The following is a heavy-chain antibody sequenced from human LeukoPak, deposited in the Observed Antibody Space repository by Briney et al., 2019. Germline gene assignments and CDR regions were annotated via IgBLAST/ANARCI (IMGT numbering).Heavy chain of an antibody. J-gene: IGHJ4*02. CDR1: GGTFSSYA. D-gene: IGHD3-10*01. Sequence: SVKVSFKASGGTFSSYAISWVRQAPGQGLEWMGGIIPIFGTANYAQNLQGRVTMTTDTSTSTAYMDLRSLTSDDTAVYYCARGVAGEPYYFDYWGQGTLVTVSS. CDR3: ARGVAGEPYYFDY. V-gene: IGHV1-69*05. CDR2: IIPIFGTA.